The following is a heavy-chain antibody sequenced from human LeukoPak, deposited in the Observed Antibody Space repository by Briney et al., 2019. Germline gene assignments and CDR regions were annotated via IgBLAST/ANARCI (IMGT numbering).Heavy chain of an antibody. CDR1: GGSISSSN. Sequence: ETLSLTCAVSGGSISSSNWWSWVRQPPGKGLEWVSSISSSSSYIYYADSVKGRFTISRDNAKNSLYLQMNSLRAEDTAVYYCARDPSDYGSGDPREHWGQGTLVTVSS. D-gene: IGHD3-10*01. CDR2: ISSSSSYI. V-gene: IGHV3-21*01. CDR3: ARDPSDYGSGDPREH. J-gene: IGHJ4*02.